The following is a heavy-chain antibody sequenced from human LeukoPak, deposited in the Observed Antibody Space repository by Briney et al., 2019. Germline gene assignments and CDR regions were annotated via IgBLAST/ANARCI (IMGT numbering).Heavy chain of an antibody. CDR2: ISSSSSYI. Sequence: KAGGSLRLSCAASGLSFSRYTMTWVRQAPGKGLEWVSSISSSSSYIYYAHSVKGRFTISRDNAKNSLFLEMNSLRAEGTATYYCARDASSSAFDHWGQGTLVTVSS. J-gene: IGHJ4*02. CDR1: GLSFSRYT. V-gene: IGHV3-21*01. CDR3: ARDASSSAFDH. D-gene: IGHD6-6*01.